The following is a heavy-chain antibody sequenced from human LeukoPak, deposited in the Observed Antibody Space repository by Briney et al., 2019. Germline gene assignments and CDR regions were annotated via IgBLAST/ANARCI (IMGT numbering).Heavy chain of an antibody. V-gene: IGHV3-21*01. CDR1: GFTFSSYN. Sequence: GGSLRLSCAASGFTFSSYNMNWVRQAPGKGLEWVSSISSSSSYIYYADSVKGRFTISRDNAKISLYLQMNSLRAEDTAVYYCARGGCSSTSCYLPWYFDLWGRGTLVTVSS. CDR2: ISSSSSYI. D-gene: IGHD2-2*01. CDR3: ARGGCSSTSCYLPWYFDL. J-gene: IGHJ2*01.